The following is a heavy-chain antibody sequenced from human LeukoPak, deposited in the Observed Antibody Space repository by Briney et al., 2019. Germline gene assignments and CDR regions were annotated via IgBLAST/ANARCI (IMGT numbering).Heavy chain of an antibody. Sequence: PGGSLRLSCAPSGFTFSSYSMNWVRQAPGKGLEWVSSISSASTYIYYADSVKGRFTISRDNSKNTLYLQMNSLRAEDTAVYYCAKDLGFNHPKSAIVGRLDYWGQGTLVTVSS. J-gene: IGHJ4*02. CDR1: GFTFSSYS. CDR2: ISSASTYI. V-gene: IGHV3-21*04. CDR3: AKDLGFNHPKSAIVGRLDY. D-gene: IGHD3-22*01.